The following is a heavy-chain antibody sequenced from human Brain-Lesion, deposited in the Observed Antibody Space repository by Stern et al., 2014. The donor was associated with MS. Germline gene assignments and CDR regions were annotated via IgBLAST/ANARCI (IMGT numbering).Heavy chain of an antibody. CDR3: ARDQRGITIFGVVTDYYYLGMDV. CDR2: INPNTGGT. D-gene: IGHD3-3*01. V-gene: IGHV1-2*02. J-gene: IGHJ6*02. Sequence: QMQLVQSGAEVKKPGASVKVSCKTSGYIFTGYYIHWVRQAPGQGLEWMAWINPNTGGTKYAQKFQGRVTMSRDTSISTAYVELSSLTSDDTAVYYCARDQRGITIFGVVTDYYYLGMDVWGQGTRSPSP. CDR1: GYIFTGYY.